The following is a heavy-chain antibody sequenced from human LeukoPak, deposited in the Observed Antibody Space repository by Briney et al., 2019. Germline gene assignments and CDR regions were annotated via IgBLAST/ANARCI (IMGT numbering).Heavy chain of an antibody. CDR2: INPNSGGT. Sequence: GASVKVSCKASGYTFTGYYMHWVRQAPGRGLEWMGWINPNSGGTNYAQKFQGRVTMTRDTSISTAYMELSRLRSDDTAVYYCARVGSGWYEGGFDPWGQGTLVTVSS. CDR1: GYTFTGYY. D-gene: IGHD6-19*01. V-gene: IGHV1-2*02. J-gene: IGHJ5*02. CDR3: ARVGSGWYEGGFDP.